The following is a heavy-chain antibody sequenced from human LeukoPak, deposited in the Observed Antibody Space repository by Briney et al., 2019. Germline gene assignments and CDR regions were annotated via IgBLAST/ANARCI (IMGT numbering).Heavy chain of an antibody. CDR3: ARDSLLLWFGELGYFDY. V-gene: IGHV3-23*01. CDR1: GFTFSSYG. Sequence: PGGTLRLSCAASGFTFSSYGMSWVRQAPGKGLEWVSAISGSGGSTYYADSVKGRFTISRDNAKNSLYLQMNSLRAEDTAVYYCARDSLLLWFGELGYFDYWGQGTLVTVSS. J-gene: IGHJ4*02. D-gene: IGHD3-10*01. CDR2: ISGSGGST.